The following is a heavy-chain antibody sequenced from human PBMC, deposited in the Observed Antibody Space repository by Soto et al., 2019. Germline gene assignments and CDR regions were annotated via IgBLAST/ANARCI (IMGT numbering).Heavy chain of an antibody. J-gene: IGHJ4*02. Sequence: EVQLVESGGGLVKPGGSLRLSCAASGFTFSSYSMNWVRQAPGKGLEWVSSISSSSSYIYCADSVKGRFTISRDNAKNSLYLQMNSLRAEDTAVYYCAREVVTAIPDYWGQGTLVTVSS. CDR2: ISSSSSYI. CDR3: AREVVTAIPDY. CDR1: GFTFSSYS. D-gene: IGHD2-21*02. V-gene: IGHV3-21*01.